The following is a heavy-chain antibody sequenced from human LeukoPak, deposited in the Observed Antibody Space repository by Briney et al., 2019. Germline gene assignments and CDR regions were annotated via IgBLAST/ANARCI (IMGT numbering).Heavy chain of an antibody. D-gene: IGHD6-19*01. Sequence: ASVKVSCKASGYTFTSYYMHWVRQAPGQGLEWMGIINPSGGSTSYAQKFQGRVTMTRDMSTSTVYMELSSLRSEDTAVYYCARDVEAVADYYYYYMDVRGKGTTVTVSS. V-gene: IGHV1-46*01. J-gene: IGHJ6*03. CDR3: ARDVEAVADYYYYYMDV. CDR2: INPSGGST. CDR1: GYTFTSYY.